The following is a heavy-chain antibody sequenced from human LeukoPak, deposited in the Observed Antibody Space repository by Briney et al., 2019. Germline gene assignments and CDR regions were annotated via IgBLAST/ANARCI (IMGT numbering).Heavy chain of an antibody. CDR2: ITPMSGTP. V-gene: IGHV1-69*13. CDR1: GGSFSSCA. D-gene: IGHD3-22*01. J-gene: IGHJ4*02. Sequence: GASVKVSCKASGGSFSSCALSWVRQAPGQGLEWMGGITPMSGTPNYAQKFQGRVTITADESTSTAYMELSSLRSEDTAVYYCVRDGSYYDSSGYYYLYWGQGTLVTVSS. CDR3: VRDGSYYDSSGYYYLY.